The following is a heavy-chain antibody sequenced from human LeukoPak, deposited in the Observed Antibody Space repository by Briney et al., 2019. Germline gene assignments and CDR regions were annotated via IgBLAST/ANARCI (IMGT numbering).Heavy chain of an antibody. J-gene: IGHJ3*02. Sequence: PGGSLRLSCAASGFTFSSYGMHWVRQAPGKGLEWVAFIRYDGSNKYYADSVKGRFTISRDNSKNTLYLQMNSLRAEDTAVYYCARASARYCSSTSCHRLGAFDIWGQGTMVTVSS. CDR1: GFTFSSYG. V-gene: IGHV3-30*02. D-gene: IGHD2-2*01. CDR3: ARASARYCSSTSCHRLGAFDI. CDR2: IRYDGSNK.